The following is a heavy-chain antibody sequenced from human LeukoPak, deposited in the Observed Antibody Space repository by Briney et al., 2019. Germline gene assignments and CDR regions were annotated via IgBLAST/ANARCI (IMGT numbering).Heavy chain of an antibody. J-gene: IGHJ5*02. CDR3: ARDRTQYSSGWYNWFDP. Sequence: PSETLSLTCTVSGGSISSYYWSWIRQPPGKGLEWIGYIYYSGSTNYNPSLKSRVTISVDTSKNQLSLKLSSVTAADTAVYYCARDRTQYSSGWYNWFDPWGQGTLVTVSS. V-gene: IGHV4-59*01. CDR1: GGSISSYY. CDR2: IYYSGST. D-gene: IGHD6-19*01.